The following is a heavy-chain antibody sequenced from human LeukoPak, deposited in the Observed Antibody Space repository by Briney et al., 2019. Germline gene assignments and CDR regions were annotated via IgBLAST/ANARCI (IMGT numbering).Heavy chain of an antibody. V-gene: IGHV3-9*01. Sequence: PGGSPRLSCAASGFTFDDYAMHWVRQAPGKGLEWVSSISWNSGSIGYADSVKGRFTISRDNAKNSLYLQMNSLRAEDTAFYYCAKGPGSYDSSGSSFDSCGQGTLVTVSS. CDR3: AKGPGSYDSSGSSFDS. CDR2: ISWNSGSI. J-gene: IGHJ4*02. CDR1: GFTFDDYA. D-gene: IGHD3-22*01.